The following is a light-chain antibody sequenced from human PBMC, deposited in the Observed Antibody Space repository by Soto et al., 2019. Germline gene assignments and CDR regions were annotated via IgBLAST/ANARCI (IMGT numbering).Light chain of an antibody. Sequence: DIQMTQSPSTLSASVGDTVTFTCRASQSVSGWLAWYQQKPGKAPNLLIFDASTLESGVPSRFSGSGSGTTFTLTISSLQSDDFATYYCLQYNGYYRTFGQGTKVDIK. CDR3: LQYNGYYRT. V-gene: IGKV1-5*01. CDR1: QSVSGW. CDR2: DAS. J-gene: IGKJ1*01.